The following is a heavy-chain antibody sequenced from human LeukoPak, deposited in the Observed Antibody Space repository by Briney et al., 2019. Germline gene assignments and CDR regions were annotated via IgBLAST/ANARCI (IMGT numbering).Heavy chain of an antibody. D-gene: IGHD3-16*01. CDR2: INPNSGGT. V-gene: IGHV1-2*02. CDR1: GYTFTDYY. Sequence: ASVKVSCKASGYTFTDYYMQWVRQAPGQGLEWMGWINPNSGGTNYAQNFQGRVTITRDTSISTAYMELSRLSSDDPAVYYCATEGGGRGFDYWGQGTLVTVSS. CDR3: ATEGGGRGFDY. J-gene: IGHJ4*02.